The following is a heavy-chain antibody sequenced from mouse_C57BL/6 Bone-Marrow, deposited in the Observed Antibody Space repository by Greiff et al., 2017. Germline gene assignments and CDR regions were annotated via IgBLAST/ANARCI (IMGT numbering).Heavy chain of an antibody. J-gene: IGHJ4*01. CDR2: IDPENGDT. CDR3: TTITTVVATGAMDY. D-gene: IGHD1-1*01. V-gene: IGHV14-4*01. CDR1: GFNIKDDY. Sequence: EVQLVESGAELVRPGASVKLSCTASGFNIKDDYMHWVKQRPEQGLEWIGCIDPENGDTEYASKFQGKATITADTSSNTAYLQLSSLTSEDTAVYYCTTITTVVATGAMDYWGQGTSVTVSS.